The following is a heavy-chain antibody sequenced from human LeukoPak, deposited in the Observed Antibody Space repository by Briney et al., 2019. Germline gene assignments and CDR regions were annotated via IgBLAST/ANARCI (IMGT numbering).Heavy chain of an antibody. Sequence: GGSLRLSCAASGFTFSSYAMSWVRQAPGKGLEWVSAISGSGGSTYYADSVKGRFTISRDNSKNTLYLQMNSLRAEDTAVYYCAKRGYSSGWPNAEYFQHWGQGTLVTVSS. D-gene: IGHD6-19*01. V-gene: IGHV3-23*01. CDR3: AKRGYSSGWPNAEYFQH. J-gene: IGHJ1*01. CDR2: ISGSGGST. CDR1: GFTFSSYA.